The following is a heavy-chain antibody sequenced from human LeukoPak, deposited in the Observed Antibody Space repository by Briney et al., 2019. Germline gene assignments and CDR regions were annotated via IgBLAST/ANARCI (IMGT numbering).Heavy chain of an antibody. CDR1: GITFSSYA. J-gene: IGHJ5*02. Sequence: GGSLRLSCAASGITFSSYAMSWGSQAPGEGLEWVSAISGSGGSTYYADSVKCRFTISRYNSKNTLYLQMNSLRAEDTAVYYCARGINPLPNYGSGSYYLDPWGQGTLVTVSS. CDR3: ARGINPLPNYGSGSYYLDP. V-gene: IGHV3-23*01. CDR2: ISGSGGST. D-gene: IGHD3-10*01.